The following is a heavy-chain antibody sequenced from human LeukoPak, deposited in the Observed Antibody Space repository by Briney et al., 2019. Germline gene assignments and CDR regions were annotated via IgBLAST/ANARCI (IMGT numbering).Heavy chain of an antibody. CDR2: IYYSGST. J-gene: IGHJ4*02. Sequence: SETLSLTCTVSGGSISSEYWSWIRQPPGKGLEWIGYIYYSGSTNYNPSLKSRVTISVDTSKNQFSLKLSSVTAADTAVYYCAYNRNFALDNWGQGTLVTVSS. D-gene: IGHD1-14*01. V-gene: IGHV4-59*12. CDR3: AYNRNFALDN. CDR1: GGSISSEY.